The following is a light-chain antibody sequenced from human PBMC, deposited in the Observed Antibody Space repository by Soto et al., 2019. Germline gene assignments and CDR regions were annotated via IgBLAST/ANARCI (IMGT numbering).Light chain of an antibody. CDR1: ENIRSY. CDR2: AAS. V-gene: IGKV1-39*01. CDR3: QQSYNSPPT. Sequence: DIQMTQSPSSLSASVGDTITITCRASENIRSYLNWYVHKPGKSPKLLIYAASTLHSGVPSRFSGSGSGTHFTLTISNLQPEDCATYFCQQSYNSPPTFGRGTRVEL. J-gene: IGKJ1*01.